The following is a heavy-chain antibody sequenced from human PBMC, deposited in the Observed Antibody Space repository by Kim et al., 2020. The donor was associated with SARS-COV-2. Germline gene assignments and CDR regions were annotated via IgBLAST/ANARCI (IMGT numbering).Heavy chain of an antibody. D-gene: IGHD3-16*01. V-gene: IGHV4-39*01. CDR3: ARQTGLVGDVVRA. Sequence: SETLSLTCTVSGVSIGSSKNYWGWIRQPPGKGLEWIGYVFYKGSPYYSPSLNSRVTMSVDASNNQFSLNLTSVTPTDTAVYYWARQTGLVGDVVRAGGQG. J-gene: IGHJ1*01. CDR1: GVSIGSSKNY. CDR2: VFYKGSP.